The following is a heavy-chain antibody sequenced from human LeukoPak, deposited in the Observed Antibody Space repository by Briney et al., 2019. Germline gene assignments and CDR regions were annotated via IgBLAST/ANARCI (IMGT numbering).Heavy chain of an antibody. CDR2: IIPIFGTA. CDR1: GYTLTELS. Sequence: SVKVSCKVSGYTLTELSMHWVRQAPGKGLEWMGGIIPIFGTANYAQKFQGRVTITTDESTSTAYMELSSLRSEDTAVYYCATGGSSSFYWGQGTLVTVS. V-gene: IGHV1-69*05. J-gene: IGHJ4*02. D-gene: IGHD6-6*01. CDR3: ATGGSSSFY.